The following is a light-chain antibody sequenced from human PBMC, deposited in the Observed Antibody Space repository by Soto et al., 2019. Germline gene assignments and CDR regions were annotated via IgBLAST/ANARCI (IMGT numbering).Light chain of an antibody. CDR3: QQYNNWLWT. V-gene: IGKV3D-20*02. CDR1: QSVSNNY. CDR2: GAS. J-gene: IGKJ1*01. Sequence: EIVMTQSPATLSVSPGERATLSCRASQSVSNNYLAWYQQKPGQAPRLLIYGASSRATGIPDRFSGSGSGTDFTLTISRLEPEDFAVYYCQQYNNWLWTFGQGTKVDI.